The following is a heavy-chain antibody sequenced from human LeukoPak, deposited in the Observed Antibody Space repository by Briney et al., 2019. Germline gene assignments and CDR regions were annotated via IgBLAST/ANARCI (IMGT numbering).Heavy chain of an antibody. D-gene: IGHD1-26*01. CDR1: GGSLSSGGYY. J-gene: IGHJ4*02. Sequence: SQTLSLTCTVSGGSLSSGGYYWSWIRQHPGKGLEWIGYIYYSGSTYYNPSLKSRVTISVDTSKNQFSLKLSSVTAADTAVYYCARGGDSGSYPLDYWGQGTLVTVSS. CDR3: ARGGDSGSYPLDY. V-gene: IGHV4-31*03. CDR2: IYYSGST.